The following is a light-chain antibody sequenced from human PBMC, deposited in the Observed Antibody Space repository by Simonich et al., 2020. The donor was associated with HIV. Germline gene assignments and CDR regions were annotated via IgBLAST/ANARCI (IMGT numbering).Light chain of an antibody. Sequence: QSALTQPRSVSGSPGQSVTISCTGTISDVGVYDYFSWYQPHPGKSPKLMIYYVSKRPSRVSNRFSGSQSGNTASLTISGLQAEDEAGYFCCSYAGSRNFWIFGGGTKLTVL. J-gene: IGLJ3*02. CDR3: CSYAGSRNFWI. CDR2: YVS. V-gene: IGLV2-11*01. CDR1: ISDVGVYDY.